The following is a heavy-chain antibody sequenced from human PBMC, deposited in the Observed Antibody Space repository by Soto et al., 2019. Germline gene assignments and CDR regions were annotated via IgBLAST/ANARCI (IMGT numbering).Heavy chain of an antibody. D-gene: IGHD4-17*01. V-gene: IGHV4-31*03. CDR1: GGSISSGGYY. J-gene: IGHJ4*02. CDR3: AGSHDYGDYPPPCRADY. CDR2: IYYSGST. Sequence: TLSLTCTVSGGSISSGGYYWSWIRQHPGKGLEWIGYIYYSGSTYYNPSLKSRVTISVDTSKNQFSLKLSSVTAADTAVYYCAGSHDYGDYPPPCRADYWGQGTLVTV.